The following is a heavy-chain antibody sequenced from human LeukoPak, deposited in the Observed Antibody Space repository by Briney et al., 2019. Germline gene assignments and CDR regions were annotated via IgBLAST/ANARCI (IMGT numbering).Heavy chain of an antibody. CDR3: ARDLGYDYVWGSYRYKYFQH. Sequence: GGSLRLSCATSGFTFSSYSMNWVRQAPGKGLEWVSSISSSSSYIYYADSVKGRFTISRDNAKNSLYLQMNSLRAEDTAVYYCARDLGYDYVWGSYRYKYFQHWGQGTLVTVSS. V-gene: IGHV3-21*01. D-gene: IGHD3-16*02. CDR1: GFTFSSYS. CDR2: ISSSSSYI. J-gene: IGHJ1*01.